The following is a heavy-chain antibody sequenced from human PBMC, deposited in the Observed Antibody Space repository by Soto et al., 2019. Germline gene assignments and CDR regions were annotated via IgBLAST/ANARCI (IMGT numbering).Heavy chain of an antibody. CDR1: GGSLTGYY. V-gene: IGHV4-34*01. CDR3: ARGQEGIVATH. Sequence: QVQLQQWGAGLLKPSETLSLTCAVNGGSLTGYYWSWIRQPPGKGLEWIGEIKDGGSTNYSPSLRGRATISSDTYNNQFSLKLNSVTAADTAVYYCARGQEGIVATHWDQGALVTGSS. CDR2: IKDGGST. J-gene: IGHJ4*02. D-gene: IGHD5-12*01.